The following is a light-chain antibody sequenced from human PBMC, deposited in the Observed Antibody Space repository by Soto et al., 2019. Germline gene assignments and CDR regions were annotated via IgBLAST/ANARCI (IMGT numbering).Light chain of an antibody. CDR2: EGT. J-gene: IGLJ1*01. V-gene: IGLV2-23*01. CDR3: CSYAGTRTSWV. Sequence: QSALTQPASVSGSPGQSITISCTGTSSDVGRYNLVSWFQQHPGKAPKLLIFEGTKRPSGVSDRFSGSKSGNTASLTISGLQAEDEADYHCCSYAGTRTSWVFGTGTKLTVL. CDR1: SSDVGRYNL.